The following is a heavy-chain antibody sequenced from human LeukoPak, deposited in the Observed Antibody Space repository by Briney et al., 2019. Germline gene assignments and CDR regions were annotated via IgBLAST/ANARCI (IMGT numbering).Heavy chain of an antibody. CDR2: MNPNSGNT. Sequence: ASVKVSCKASGYTFTSYDINWVRQAAGQGLEWMGWMNPNSGNTGYAQKFQGRVTMTKNTSITTAYMDLSSLRSEDTAVHYCARALSWTTESYYYMDVWGKGTTVTVSS. D-gene: IGHD3/OR15-3a*01. J-gene: IGHJ6*03. CDR3: ARALSWTTESYYYMDV. CDR1: GYTFTSYD. V-gene: IGHV1-8*01.